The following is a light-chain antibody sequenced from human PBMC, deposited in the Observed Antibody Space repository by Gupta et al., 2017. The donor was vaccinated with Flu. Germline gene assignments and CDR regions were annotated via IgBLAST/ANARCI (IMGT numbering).Light chain of an antibody. CDR1: QNIFYSSNNKNN. CDR2: WAS. CDR3: QQYDSSPQT. Sequence: LGERATINCRSSQNIFYSSNNKNNLAWYRQKPGQPPELLITWASTRESGVPDRFSGGGSGTDFTLTISSLQAEDVAVYYCQQYDSSPQTFGQGTKVEIK. V-gene: IGKV4-1*01. J-gene: IGKJ1*01.